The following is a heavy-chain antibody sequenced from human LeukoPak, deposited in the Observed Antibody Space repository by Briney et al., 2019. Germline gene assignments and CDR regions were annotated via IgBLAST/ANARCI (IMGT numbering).Heavy chain of an antibody. CDR1: GGSITGYY. J-gene: IGHJ4*02. V-gene: IGHV4-59*01. CDR3: ARDQFYYDRSAYYRGFDY. Sequence: SETLSLTCTVSGGSITGYYWSWIRQPPGKGLEWIGFIYYSGRTNYNPSLKSRVTISVDTSKSQFPLKLSSVTTADTAVYYCARDQFYYDRSAYYRGFDYWGQGTLVTVSS. D-gene: IGHD3-22*01. CDR2: IYYSGRT.